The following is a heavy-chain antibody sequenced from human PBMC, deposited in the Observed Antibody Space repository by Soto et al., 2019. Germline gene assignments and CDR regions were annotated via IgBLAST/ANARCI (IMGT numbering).Heavy chain of an antibody. V-gene: IGHV4-30-4*01. J-gene: IGHJ4*02. D-gene: IGHD1-26*01. Sequence: SETLSLTCTVSGGSISSDDYYWSWIRQPPGKGLEWIGYIYYTGTTDYNPSLKSRVAISIDTSKKQFSLRLSSVSAADTAVYYCARDRSNSPDYFDYWGQGTLVTVPS. CDR1: GGSISSDDYY. CDR3: ARDRSNSPDYFDY. CDR2: IYYTGTT.